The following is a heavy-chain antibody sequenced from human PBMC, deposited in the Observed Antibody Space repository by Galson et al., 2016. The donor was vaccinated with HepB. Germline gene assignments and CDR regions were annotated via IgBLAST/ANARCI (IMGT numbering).Heavy chain of an antibody. CDR3: AKAPSGWSYYFDY. J-gene: IGHJ4*02. D-gene: IGHD6-19*01. CDR1: GLTFSSYG. CDR2: LSGSGGTT. Sequence: SLRLSCAASGLTFSSYGMSWVRQAPGNGLEWVSTLSGSGGTTYYADSVKGRFTISRDNSRNTVFLEMNSLTAEDTAVYYCAKAPSGWSYYFDYWGQGILVTVSS. V-gene: IGHV3-23*01.